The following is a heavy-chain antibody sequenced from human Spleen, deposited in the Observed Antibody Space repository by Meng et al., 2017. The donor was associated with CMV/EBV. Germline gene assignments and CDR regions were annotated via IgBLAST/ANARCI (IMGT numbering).Heavy chain of an antibody. Sequence: GGSLRLSCAASGFTFSSYWMHWVRQAPGKGLVWVSRINSDGSSTSYADSVKGRFTISRDNAKNTLYLQMNSLRAEDTAVYYCARDSSGIAAAGTGPDYWGQGTLVTVSS. J-gene: IGHJ4*02. D-gene: IGHD6-13*01. CDR1: GFTFSSYW. V-gene: IGHV3-74*01. CDR3: ARDSSGIAAAGTGPDY. CDR2: INSDGSST.